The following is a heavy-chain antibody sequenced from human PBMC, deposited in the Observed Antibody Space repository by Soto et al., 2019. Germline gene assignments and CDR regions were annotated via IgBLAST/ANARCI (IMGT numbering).Heavy chain of an antibody. D-gene: IGHD5-12*01. V-gene: IGHV4-59*08. Sequence: PSETLSLPCTVSGGSISSYYWSWIRQPPGKGLEWIGYIYYSGRTNYNPSLKSRVTISVDTSTNQFSLKLSSGTAADTAVYYTGRSLQPRLRLEYYFDYWGPRTPVTVFS. J-gene: IGHJ4*02. CDR3: GRSLQPRLRLEYYFDY. CDR1: GGSISSYY. CDR2: IYYSGRT.